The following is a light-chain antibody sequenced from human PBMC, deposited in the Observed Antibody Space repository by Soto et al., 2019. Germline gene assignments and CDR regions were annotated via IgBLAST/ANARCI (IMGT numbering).Light chain of an antibody. CDR3: QQRRRT. J-gene: IGKJ1*01. CDR2: DAS. Sequence: PVERATLSCRASQSVSSYLAWYQQKPGQAPRLLIYDASNRATGIPARFSGSGSGTDFTLTISSLEPEDFAVYYCQQRRRTFGQGTKVDIK. CDR1: QSVSSY. V-gene: IGKV3-11*01.